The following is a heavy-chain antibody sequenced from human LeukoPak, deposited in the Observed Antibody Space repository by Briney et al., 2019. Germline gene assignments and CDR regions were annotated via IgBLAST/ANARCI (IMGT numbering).Heavy chain of an antibody. CDR3: ARDIQLST. D-gene: IGHD5-24*01. CDR2: IGSEK. J-gene: IGHJ3*01. V-gene: IGHV3-7*04. CDR1: GFIFSSYW. Sequence: PGGSLRLSCAASGFIFSSYWMSWVRQAPGKGLEWVAKIGSEKYYLDSVKGRFTISRDNAKNSLYLQMNSLRAEDTAVYYCARDIQLSTWGLGTMVTVSS.